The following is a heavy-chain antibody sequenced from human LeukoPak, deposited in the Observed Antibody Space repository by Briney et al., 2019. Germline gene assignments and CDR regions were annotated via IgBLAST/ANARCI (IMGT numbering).Heavy chain of an antibody. Sequence: GGSLRLSCAASGFTFSNYWMHWVRRAPGKGLVGVSRINSDGSSTRYADSVKGRFTISRDNAKNTPYLQMNSLRAEDTAVYYCTRELDWLPTLDYWGQGTLVTVSS. CDR1: GFTFSNYW. J-gene: IGHJ4*02. CDR2: INSDGSST. D-gene: IGHD3-9*01. V-gene: IGHV3-74*01. CDR3: TRELDWLPTLDY.